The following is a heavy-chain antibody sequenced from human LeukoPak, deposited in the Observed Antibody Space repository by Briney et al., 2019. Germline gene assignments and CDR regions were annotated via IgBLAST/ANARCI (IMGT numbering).Heavy chain of an antibody. CDR1: GFTFSDYY. CDR3: ARDHQYCGGDCYWYFQH. V-gene: IGHV3-11*05. CDR2: ISSSSGYT. Sequence: GGSLRLSCAASGFTFSDYYMSWIRQAPGKGLEWVSYISSSSGYTNYADSVKGRFTISRDNAKNSVYLQMNSLRAEDTAVYYCARDHQYCGGDCYWYFQHWGQGTLVTVSS. J-gene: IGHJ1*01. D-gene: IGHD2-21*02.